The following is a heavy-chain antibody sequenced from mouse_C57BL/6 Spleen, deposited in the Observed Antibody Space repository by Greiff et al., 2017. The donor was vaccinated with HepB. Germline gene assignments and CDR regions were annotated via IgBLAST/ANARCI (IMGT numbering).Heavy chain of an antibody. J-gene: IGHJ2*01. Sequence: QVQLQQPGAELVRPGTSVKLSCKASGYTFTSYWMHWVKQRPGQGLEWIGVIDPSDSYTNYNQKFKGKATLTVDTSSSTAYMQLSSLTSEDSAVYYCAFMERDYWGQGTTLTVSS. CDR2: IDPSDSYT. V-gene: IGHV1-59*01. CDR1: GYTFTSYW. CDR3: AFMERDY. D-gene: IGHD1-1*01.